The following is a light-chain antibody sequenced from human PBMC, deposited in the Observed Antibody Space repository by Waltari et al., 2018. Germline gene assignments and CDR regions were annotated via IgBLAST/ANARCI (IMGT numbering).Light chain of an antibody. CDR1: QDISTD. J-gene: IGKJ1*01. CDR2: DVS. V-gene: IGKV3-11*01. CDR3: QQRRLWPRT. Sequence: EIVLTQSPATLSLSPGDTGTLSCRASQDISTDLAWYQHRPGQAPRLLIYDVSNRATGIPPRFSGSGSGTDFTLTISSLEPEDLAVYFCQQRRLWPRTFGPGTKVEI.